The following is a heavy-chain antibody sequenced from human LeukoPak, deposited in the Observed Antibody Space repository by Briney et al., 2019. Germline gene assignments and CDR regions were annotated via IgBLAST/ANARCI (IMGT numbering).Heavy chain of an antibody. D-gene: IGHD3-16*01. CDR1: GFTLTDHP. CDR3: AKDRANWAIDD. J-gene: IGHJ4*02. V-gene: IGHV3-69-1*01. CDR2: IGGDGIA. Sequence: GESLRLSCVASGFTLTDHPMNWVRQAPGEGLEWISYIGGDGIAFYADSVKGRFTASKDDARKSMYLQMNSLRVEDTAVYYCAKDRANWAIDDWGQGTQVTVSS.